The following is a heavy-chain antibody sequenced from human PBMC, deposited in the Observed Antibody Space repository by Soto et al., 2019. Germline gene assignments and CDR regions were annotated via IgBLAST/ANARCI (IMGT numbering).Heavy chain of an antibody. CDR3: ARRDVAGNNFDY. CDR2: IYHSGST. D-gene: IGHD6-19*01. CDR1: GGSISSGGYS. J-gene: IGHJ4*02. Sequence: SETLSLTCAVSGGSISSGGYSWSWIRQPPGKGLEWIGYIYHSGSTNYNPSLKSRVTISVDTSKNQFSLKLSSVTAADTAVYYCARRDVAGNNFDYWGQGTLVTVSS. V-gene: IGHV4-30-2*02.